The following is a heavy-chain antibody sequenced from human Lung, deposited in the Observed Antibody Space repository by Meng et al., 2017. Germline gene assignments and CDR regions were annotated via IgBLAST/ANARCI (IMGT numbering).Heavy chain of an antibody. Sequence: QVQLHQVGTGLLSSSETLSLTCVVSGGSFSDYYWSWIRQPPGKGLEWIGEINHSGSTNYNPSLESRATISVDTSQNNLSLKLSSVTAADSAVYYCARGPTTMAHDFDYWGQGTLVTVSS. J-gene: IGHJ4*02. CDR2: INHSGST. CDR3: ARGPTTMAHDFDY. CDR1: GGSFSDYY. D-gene: IGHD4-11*01. V-gene: IGHV4-34*01.